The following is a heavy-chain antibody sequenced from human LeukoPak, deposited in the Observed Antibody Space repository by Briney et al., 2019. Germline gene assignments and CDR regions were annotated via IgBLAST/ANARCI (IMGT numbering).Heavy chain of an antibody. CDR3: AREAAASTNWFDP. V-gene: IGHV4-39*07. J-gene: IGHJ5*02. CDR2: ISYDGST. D-gene: IGHD6-13*01. Sequence: SETLSLTCTVSGDSISSSNYYWGWIRQPPGKELGWIGSISYDGSTYYNPSLKSRVTISVDTSKNQFSLNLSSVTAADTAFYYCAREAAASTNWFDPWGQGTLVTVSS. CDR1: GDSISSSNYY.